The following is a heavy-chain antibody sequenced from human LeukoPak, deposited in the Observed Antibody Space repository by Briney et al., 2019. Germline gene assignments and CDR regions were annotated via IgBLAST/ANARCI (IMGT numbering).Heavy chain of an antibody. CDR1: GFTFNIYA. CDR3: AKGAAVGTLIKNWFDP. V-gene: IGHV3-23*01. D-gene: IGHD6-13*01. Sequence: GGSLRLSCAASGFTFNIYAMIWLRQDPGKGLQGVAAISGGGEKTFYADSVQGRLIVSRDNPKNTLYLEIISLRAEDTAIYYCAKGAAVGTLIKNWFDPWGQGTLVTVSS. CDR2: ISGGGEKT. J-gene: IGHJ5*02.